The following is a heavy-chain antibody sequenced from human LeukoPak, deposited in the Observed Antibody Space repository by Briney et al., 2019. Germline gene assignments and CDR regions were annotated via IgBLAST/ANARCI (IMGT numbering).Heavy chain of an antibody. Sequence: TSGCSFGTDSRYRGRQSPEKELEWVSSISSSSTYIYYADSVKGRFTISRDNAKNSLYLQMNSLRAEDTAVYYCARVPYDFWSGYFDYWGQGTLVTVSS. V-gene: IGHV3-21*01. CDR1: GCSFGTDS. J-gene: IGHJ4*02. CDR2: ISSSSTYI. CDR3: ARVPYDFWSGYFDY. D-gene: IGHD3-3*01.